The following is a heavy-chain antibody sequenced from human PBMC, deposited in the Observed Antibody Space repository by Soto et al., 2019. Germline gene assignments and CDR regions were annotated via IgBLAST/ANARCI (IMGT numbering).Heavy chain of an antibody. CDR2: INPNSGGT. V-gene: IGHV1-2*02. CDR3: AKDHNIVVGPVATGGMDV. Sequence: ASVKVSCKASGYTFTDYYMHWVRQAPGQGLEGMGWINPNSGGTKYAQKFQGRVTMTRVTSISTAYMELSSLRSDDTALYYCAKDHNIVVGPVATGGMDVWGQGTTVTVSS. J-gene: IGHJ6*02. D-gene: IGHD2-2*01. CDR1: GYTFTDYY.